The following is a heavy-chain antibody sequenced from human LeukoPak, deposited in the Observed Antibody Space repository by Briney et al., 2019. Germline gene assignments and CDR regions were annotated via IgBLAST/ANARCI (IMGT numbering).Heavy chain of an antibody. D-gene: IGHD3-10*01. V-gene: IGHV3-15*01. CDR3: TTHYYGSGSYYN. J-gene: IGHJ4*02. Sequence: PGGSLRLSCAASGFTFSTYAISWVRQAPGKGLEWVGRIKSKTDGGTTDYAAPVKGRFTISRDDSKNTLYLQMNSLKTEDTAVYYCTTHYYGSGSYYNWGQGTLVTVSS. CDR2: IKSKTDGGTT. CDR1: GFTFSTYA.